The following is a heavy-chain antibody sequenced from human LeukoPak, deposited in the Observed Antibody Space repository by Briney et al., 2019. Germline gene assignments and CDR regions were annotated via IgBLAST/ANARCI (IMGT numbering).Heavy chain of an antibody. D-gene: IGHD3-10*01. CDR2: INPNSGGT. V-gene: IGHV1-2*06. CDR3: ARADYYGSGEEVN. Sequence: ASVKVSCKASGYTFTGYYMHWVRQAPGQGLEWMGRINPNSGGTNYAQKFQGRVTMTRDTSLSTAYMELSRLRLDDTAVDYCARADYYGSGEEVNWGQGTLVTVSS. J-gene: IGHJ4*02. CDR1: GYTFTGYY.